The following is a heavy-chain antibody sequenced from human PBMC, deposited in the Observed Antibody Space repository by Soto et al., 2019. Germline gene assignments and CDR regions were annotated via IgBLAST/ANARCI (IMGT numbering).Heavy chain of an antibody. V-gene: IGHV3-30*18. J-gene: IGHJ1*01. D-gene: IGHD6-19*01. CDR3: AKEAPGGIAVAVEYFKH. CDR1: GFTFSSYG. Sequence: GGSLRLSCAASGFTFSSYGMHWFRQAPGKGLEWVAVISYDGSNKYYADSVKGRFTISRDNSKNTLYLQMNSLRAEDTAVYYCAKEAPGGIAVAVEYFKHWGQGTLVTVS. CDR2: ISYDGSNK.